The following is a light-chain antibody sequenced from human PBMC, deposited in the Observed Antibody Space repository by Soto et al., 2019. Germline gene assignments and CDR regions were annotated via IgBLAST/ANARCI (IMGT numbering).Light chain of an antibody. Sequence: EKALTQSPVTLSLSPGERATLSCRASQSVSSNLAWYQQRPGQAPRLLIYGASTRASGVPDRFSGSGSGTEFILTISSLQPDDFATYYCQQYDSYPWTFGQGTRLEIK. V-gene: IGKV3-15*01. CDR2: GAS. CDR1: QSVSSN. CDR3: QQYDSYPWT. J-gene: IGKJ5*01.